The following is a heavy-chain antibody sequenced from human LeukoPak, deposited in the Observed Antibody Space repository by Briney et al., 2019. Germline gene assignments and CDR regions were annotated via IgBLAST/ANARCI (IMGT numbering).Heavy chain of an antibody. CDR2: INNNGGPT. Sequence: GGSLRLSCAASGFTFSSYAMHWVRQPPGKGLEYVSAINNNGGPTYYANSVKGRFTISRDNSNNTLYLQMGSLRAEDMAVYYCSRARFIRPRHDAFDIWGQGTMVTVSS. CDR1: GFTFSSYA. CDR3: SRARFIRPRHDAFDI. J-gene: IGHJ3*02. V-gene: IGHV3-64*01. D-gene: IGHD1-1*01.